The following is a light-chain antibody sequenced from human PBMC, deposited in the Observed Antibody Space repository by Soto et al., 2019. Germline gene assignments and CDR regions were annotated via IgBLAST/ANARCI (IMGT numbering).Light chain of an antibody. CDR2: KAS. J-gene: IGKJ2*01. CDR1: QSISSW. Sequence: DIQMTQSPSTLSASVGDRVTITCRASQSISSWLAWYQQKPGKAPKVLIYKASTLASGVPSRFSGSGSGTEFTLTISSLQPDDFATYCCQQYDGYPYTFGQGTKLEI. V-gene: IGKV1-5*03. CDR3: QQYDGYPYT.